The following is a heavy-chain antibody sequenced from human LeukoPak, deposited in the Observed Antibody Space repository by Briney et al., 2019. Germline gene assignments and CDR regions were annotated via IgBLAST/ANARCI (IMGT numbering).Heavy chain of an antibody. CDR2: IYYSGST. Sequence: SETLSLTCTVSGGSISSSSYYWSWIRQPPGKGLEWIGYIYYSGSTNYNPSLKSRVTISVDTSKNQFSLKLSSVTAADTAVYYCARTLNYYDSSGYYGFYDAFDIWGQGTMVTVSS. J-gene: IGHJ3*02. V-gene: IGHV4-61*01. D-gene: IGHD3-22*01. CDR3: ARTLNYYDSSGYYGFYDAFDI. CDR1: GGSISSSSYY.